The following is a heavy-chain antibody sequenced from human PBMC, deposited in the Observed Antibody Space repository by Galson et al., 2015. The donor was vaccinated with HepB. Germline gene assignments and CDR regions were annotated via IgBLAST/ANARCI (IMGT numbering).Heavy chain of an antibody. CDR1: GYTFTSYY. Sequence: SCKASGYTFTSYYMHWVRQAPGQGLEWMGIINPSGGSTSYAQKFQGRVTMTRDTSTSTVYMELSSLRSEDTAVYYCARDGAGGGSYPYYFDYWGQGTLVTVSS. J-gene: IGHJ4*02. CDR3: ARDGAGGGSYPYYFDY. D-gene: IGHD1-26*01. CDR2: INPSGGST. V-gene: IGHV1-46*01.